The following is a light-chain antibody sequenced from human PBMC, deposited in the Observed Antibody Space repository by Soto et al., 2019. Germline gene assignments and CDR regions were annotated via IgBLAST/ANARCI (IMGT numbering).Light chain of an antibody. CDR1: QSVSSSY. V-gene: IGKV3-20*01. CDR2: GAS. Sequence: EIVLTQSPGTLSLSPGERATLSCRASQSVSSSYLAWYQQKPGQAPRLLIYGASSRATCIPDRFSVSGSGTDFTLTISRMEPEDFALYYCQQYGSSPAFGGGTKVEIK. J-gene: IGKJ4*01. CDR3: QQYGSSPA.